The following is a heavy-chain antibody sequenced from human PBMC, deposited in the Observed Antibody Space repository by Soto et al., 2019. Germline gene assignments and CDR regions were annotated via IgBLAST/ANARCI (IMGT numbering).Heavy chain of an antibody. Sequence: QVQLVQSGAEVKRPGSSVKVSCKASGDTFNFYSINWVRQAPGVGLEWVGRVNPILSMSNYAQRFQGRVTLTGDKSRSTAYMERRSLRFEDTAIYSCASSYGSGYRDFDYWGQGALVTVSS. V-gene: IGHV1-69*02. CDR3: ASSYGSGYRDFDY. CDR2: VNPILSMS. D-gene: IGHD3-10*01. J-gene: IGHJ4*02. CDR1: GDTFNFYS.